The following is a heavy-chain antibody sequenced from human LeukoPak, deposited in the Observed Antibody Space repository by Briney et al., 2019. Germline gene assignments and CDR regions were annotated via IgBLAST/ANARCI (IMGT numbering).Heavy chain of an antibody. Sequence: GGSLRLSCAASGFTFSSYGMHWVRQAPGKGLEWVAGISYDGSNKYYADSVKGRFTISRDNSKNTLYLQMNSLRAEDTAVYYCAKPSIPYGSGSYYFDYWGQRTLVTVSS. J-gene: IGHJ4*02. D-gene: IGHD3-10*01. CDR2: ISYDGSNK. V-gene: IGHV3-30*18. CDR1: GFTFSSYG. CDR3: AKPSIPYGSGSYYFDY.